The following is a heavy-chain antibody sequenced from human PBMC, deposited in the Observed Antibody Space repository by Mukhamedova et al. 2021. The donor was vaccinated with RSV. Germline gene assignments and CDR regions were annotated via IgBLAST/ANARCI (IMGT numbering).Heavy chain of an antibody. V-gene: IGHV3-23*01. J-gene: IGHJ4*02. D-gene: IGHD2-15*01. Sequence: APGKGLEWVSLISRDGADTYYADSVKGRFTISRDDSKNTLYLQMNNLRADDTAVYYCAKDPIRGYCSGGWCSESPFDHWGQGILV. CDR2: ISRDGADT. CDR3: AKDPIRGYCSGGWCSESPFDH.